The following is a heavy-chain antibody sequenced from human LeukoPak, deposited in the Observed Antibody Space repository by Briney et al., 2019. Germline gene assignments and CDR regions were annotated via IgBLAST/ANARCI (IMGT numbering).Heavy chain of an antibody. V-gene: IGHV4-61*01. D-gene: IGHD6-19*01. J-gene: IGHJ4*02. CDR1: GGSVTSGSYY. CDR2: IYYSGST. CDR3: ARVKYSSGWRYFDY. Sequence: SETLSLTCTVSGGSVTSGSYYWSWIRQPPGKELEWIGYIYYSGSTNYNPSLKSRVTISVDTSKNQFSLKLSSVTAADTAVYYCARVKYSSGWRYFDYWGQGTLVTVSS.